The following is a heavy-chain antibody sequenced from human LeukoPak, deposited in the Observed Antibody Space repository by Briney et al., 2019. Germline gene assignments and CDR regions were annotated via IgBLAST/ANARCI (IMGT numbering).Heavy chain of an antibody. CDR1: GGSISSGIYY. CDR2: IYYSGAT. D-gene: IGHD2-21*01. J-gene: IGHJ5*02. CDR3: ARHIWQSTARPWFDP. V-gene: IGHV4-39*01. Sequence: SETLSLTCTVSGGSISSGIYYWGWIRETPGKGLEWIGTIYYSGATSYNPSLKSRVTISVDTSKNQFSLKVSSVIAADTALYYCARHIWQSTARPWFDPWGQGTLVTVSS.